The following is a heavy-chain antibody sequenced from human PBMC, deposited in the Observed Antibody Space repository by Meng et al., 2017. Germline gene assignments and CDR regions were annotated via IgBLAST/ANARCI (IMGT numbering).Heavy chain of an antibody. CDR2: IRSKANNYAT. V-gene: IGHV3-73*01. D-gene: IGHD4-17*01. Sequence: VRVVVSRGGVVPPWGSLKLPCAASGFTFSGSAMHWVRQSSGKGLEWVGRIRSKANNYATAYAASVIGRFTISRDDSKNTAYLQMNSLKTEDTAVYYCSRLETTAFDYWGQGILVTVSS. J-gene: IGHJ4*02. CDR1: GFTFSGSA. CDR3: SRLETTAFDY.